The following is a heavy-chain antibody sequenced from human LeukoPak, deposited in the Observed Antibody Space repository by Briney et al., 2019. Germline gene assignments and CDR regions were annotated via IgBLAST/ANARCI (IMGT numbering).Heavy chain of an antibody. D-gene: IGHD3-16*01. Sequence: GTAGDTYYPGSVKGRFTISRENAKNSLYLQMNSLRAEDTAVYYCARTALFGGRLTTPGLDYWGQGTLVTVSS. V-gene: IGHV3-13*01. CDR2: GTAGDT. J-gene: IGHJ4*02. CDR3: ARTALFGGRLTTPGLDY.